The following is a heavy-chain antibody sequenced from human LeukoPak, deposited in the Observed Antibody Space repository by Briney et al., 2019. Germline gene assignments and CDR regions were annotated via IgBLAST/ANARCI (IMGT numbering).Heavy chain of an antibody. CDR1: GFTVSSNH. J-gene: IGHJ3*02. Sequence: GGSLRLSCAASGFTVSSNHMSWVRQAPGKGLEWVSVIYGGGSTYYAASVKGRFTISRHSSKNTLYLKMSSLRAEDTAVYYCVKDYYGSGSYYNFPIWGQGTMVTVSS. V-gene: IGHV3-53*04. CDR2: IYGGGST. CDR3: VKDYYGSGSYYNFPI. D-gene: IGHD3-10*01.